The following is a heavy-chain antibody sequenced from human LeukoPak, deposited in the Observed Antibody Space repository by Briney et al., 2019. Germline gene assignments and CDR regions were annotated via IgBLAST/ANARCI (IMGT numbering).Heavy chain of an antibody. CDR2: ISGSGGST. Sequence: GGSLRLSCAASGFTFSSYAMSWVRQAPGKGLEWVSAISGSGGSTYYADSVKGRFTISRGNSKNTLYLQMNSLRAEDTAVYYCAKDPKTYSYYDILTGVDYWGQGTLVTVS. D-gene: IGHD3-9*01. V-gene: IGHV3-23*01. CDR3: AKDPKTYSYYDILTGVDY. J-gene: IGHJ4*02. CDR1: GFTFSSYA.